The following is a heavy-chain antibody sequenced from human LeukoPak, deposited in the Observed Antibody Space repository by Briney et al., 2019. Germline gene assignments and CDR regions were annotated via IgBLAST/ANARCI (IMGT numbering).Heavy chain of an antibody. J-gene: IGHJ4*02. D-gene: IGHD4-17*01. CDR3: ARNYGDSLYYFDY. Sequence: SETLSLTCTVSGVSVSSGTYYWSWIRQPPGKGLEWIGYIYYSGRTNYSPSLKSRVTISADTSKNQFSLKLTSVTVADTAVYYCARNYGDSLYYFDYWGQGTLVTVSS. V-gene: IGHV4-61*01. CDR2: IYYSGRT. CDR1: GVSVSSGTYY.